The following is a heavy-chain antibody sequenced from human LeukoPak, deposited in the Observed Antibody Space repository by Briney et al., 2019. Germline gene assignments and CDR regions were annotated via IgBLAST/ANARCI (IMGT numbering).Heavy chain of an antibody. J-gene: IGHJ4*02. D-gene: IGHD1-26*01. V-gene: IGHV4-39*01. CDR1: GDSISSSSYY. Sequence: SETLSLTCIVSGDSISSSSYYWGWVRQPPGKGLEWIGSIFSGSTYCNPSLKSRVTISLNTSKNQFSLNLSSVTAADSAVYYCARQGERPGISAYWGQGTLVTVSS. CDR2: IFSGST. CDR3: ARQGERPGISAY.